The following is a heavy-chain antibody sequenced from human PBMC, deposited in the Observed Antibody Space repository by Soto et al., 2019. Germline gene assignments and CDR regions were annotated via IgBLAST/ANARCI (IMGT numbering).Heavy chain of an antibody. CDR3: ARDPLDYSGGMYV. Sequence: SETLSLTCAVSGYSISSGYYWGWIRQPPGKGLEWIGSIYHSGSTYYNPSLKSRVTISVDTSKNQFSLKLSSVTAADTAVYYWARDPLDYSGGMYVWGPGNKVTVSS. V-gene: IGHV4-38-2*02. CDR1: GYSISSGYY. CDR2: IYHSGST. D-gene: IGHD2-15*01. J-gene: IGHJ6*02.